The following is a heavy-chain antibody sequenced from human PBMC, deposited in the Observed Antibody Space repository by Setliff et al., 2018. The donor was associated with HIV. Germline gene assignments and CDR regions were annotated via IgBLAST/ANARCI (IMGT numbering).Heavy chain of an antibody. CDR2: IYYSGST. D-gene: IGHD1-1*01. J-gene: IGHJ6*03. V-gene: IGHV4-39*07. Sequence: SETLSLTCTVSGGSISSSSYHWGWIRQPPGKGLEWIGSIYYSGSTYYNPSLKSRVTMSVDTSKNQFSLKLSSVTAADTAVFYCARGTTGCSTIWYRNGLTYYYYMDVWGKGTKVTVSS. CDR3: ARGTTGCSTIWYRNGLTYYYYMDV. CDR1: GGSISSSSYH.